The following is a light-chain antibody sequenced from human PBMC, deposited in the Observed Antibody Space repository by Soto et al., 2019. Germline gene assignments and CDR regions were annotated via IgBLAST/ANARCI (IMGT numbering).Light chain of an antibody. CDR2: GVS. Sequence: EIVMTQSPATLSVSPGERATLSCRASQSVSSNLAWYQQKPGQAPRLLIYGVSTRATGIPARFSGSGSGTEFTLTISSLQSEDFAVYYCQQYNNWSLTFGQGTKVEI. CDR1: QSVSSN. V-gene: IGKV3-15*01. CDR3: QQYNNWSLT. J-gene: IGKJ1*01.